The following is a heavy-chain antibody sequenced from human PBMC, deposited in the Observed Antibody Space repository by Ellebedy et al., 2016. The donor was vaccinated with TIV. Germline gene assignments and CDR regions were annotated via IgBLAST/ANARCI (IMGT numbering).Heavy chain of an antibody. CDR1: GYTFTGYY. V-gene: IGHV1-69*13. D-gene: IGHD1-26*01. Sequence: AASVKVSCKASGYTFTGYYMHWVRQAPGQGLEWMGGIIPIFGTANYAQKFQGRVTITADESTSTAYMELSSLRSEDTAVYYCARGNWELRTWSSYYFGMDVWGQGTAVTVSS. J-gene: IGHJ6*02. CDR2: IIPIFGTA. CDR3: ARGNWELRTWSSYYFGMDV.